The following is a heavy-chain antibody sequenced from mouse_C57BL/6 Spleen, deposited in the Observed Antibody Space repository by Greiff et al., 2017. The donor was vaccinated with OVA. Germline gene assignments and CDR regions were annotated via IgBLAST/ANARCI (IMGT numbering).Heavy chain of an antibody. D-gene: IGHD1-1*01. J-gene: IGHJ4*01. CDR1: GFTFTDYY. Sequence: EVNLVESGGGLVQPGGSLSLSCAASGFTFTDYYMSWVRQPPGKALEWLGFIRNKANGYTTEYSASVKGRFTISRDNSQSILYLQMNALRAEDSATYYCARYMGTTVVALYYYAMDYWGQGTSVTVSS. CDR3: ARYMGTTVVALYYYAMDY. CDR2: IRNKANGYTT. V-gene: IGHV7-3*01.